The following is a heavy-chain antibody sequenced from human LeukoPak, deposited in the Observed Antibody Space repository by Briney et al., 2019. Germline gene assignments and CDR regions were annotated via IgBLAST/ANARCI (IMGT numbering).Heavy chain of an antibody. V-gene: IGHV3-11*01. J-gene: IGHJ4*02. CDR1: GFTFSDYY. Sequence: GGSLRLSGAASGFTFSDYYMSWIRQAPGKGLEGVSYMGGSGETIYYAESVKGRFTISRDNAKNLLSLQMNSLRAEDTAVYYCARVDILTGYYPDYWGQGTLVTVSS. CDR3: ARVDILTGYYPDY. CDR2: MGGSGETI. D-gene: IGHD3-9*01.